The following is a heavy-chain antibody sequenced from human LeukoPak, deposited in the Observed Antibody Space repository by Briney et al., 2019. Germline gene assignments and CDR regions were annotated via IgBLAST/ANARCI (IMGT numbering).Heavy chain of an antibody. Sequence: GGSLRLSCAASGFSFSDYWMDWVRQSPGKGMEWVANINQDGSEGYYADSVKGRFTISRDNAKNSLYLQMNKLRAEDTAVHYCSRSLDYWGQGALVTVSS. CDR1: GFSFSDYW. CDR3: SRSLDY. J-gene: IGHJ4*02. CDR2: INQDGSEG. V-gene: IGHV3-7*01.